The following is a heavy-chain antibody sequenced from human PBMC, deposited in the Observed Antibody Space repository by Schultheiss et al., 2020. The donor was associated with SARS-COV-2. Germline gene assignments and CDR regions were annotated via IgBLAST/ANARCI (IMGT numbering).Heavy chain of an antibody. D-gene: IGHD3-16*01. J-gene: IGHJ5*02. Sequence: GGSLRLSCAASGFTFDDYAMHWVHQAPGKGLEWVSLISWDGGSTYYADSVKGRFTISRDNSKNSLYLQMNSLRAEDTAVYYCARESHYVWFDPWGQGTLVTVSS. CDR3: ARESHYVWFDP. V-gene: IGHV3-43D*04. CDR1: GFTFDDYA. CDR2: ISWDGGST.